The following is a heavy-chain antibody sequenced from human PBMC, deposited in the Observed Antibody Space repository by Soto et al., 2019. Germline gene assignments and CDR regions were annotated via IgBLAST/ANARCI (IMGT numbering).Heavy chain of an antibody. CDR3: ARESRIPGTFDY. CDR1: VGTFSSYA. D-gene: IGHD2-2*02. J-gene: IGHJ4*02. V-gene: IGHV1-69*13. CDR2: IIPIFGTA. Sequence: ASVKVSCKASVGTFSSYAISWVRQAPGQGLEWMGGIIPIFGTANYAQKFQGRVTITADESTSTAYMELSSLRSEDTAVYYCARESRIPGTFDYWGQGTLVTVSS.